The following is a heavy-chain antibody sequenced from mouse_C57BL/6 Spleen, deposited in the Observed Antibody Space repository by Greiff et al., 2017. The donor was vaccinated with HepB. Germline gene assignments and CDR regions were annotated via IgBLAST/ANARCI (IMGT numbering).Heavy chain of an antibody. D-gene: IGHD3-3*01. CDR3: ARDGGRGNFDY. J-gene: IGHJ2*01. V-gene: IGHV3-6*01. Sequence: DVQLQESGPGLVKPSQSLSLTCSVTGYSITSGYYWNWIRQFPGNKLEWMGYISYDGSNNYNPSLKNRISITRDTSKNQFFLKLNSVTTEDTATYYCARDGGRGNFDYWGQGTTLTVSS. CDR2: ISYDGSN. CDR1: GYSITSGYY.